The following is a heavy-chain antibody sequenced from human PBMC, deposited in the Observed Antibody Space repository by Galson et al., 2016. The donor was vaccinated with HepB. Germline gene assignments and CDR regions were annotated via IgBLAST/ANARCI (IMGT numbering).Heavy chain of an antibody. D-gene: IGHD6-19*01. V-gene: IGHV4-4*02. Sequence: LSLTCTVSGGSISGTNWWSWVRQPPGKGLEWIGEIYHSGTTNYSPSLRSRVTISVDTSKNQFSLKLTSVTAADTAVYYCASQGSGSPNWFGPWGRGTLVTVAS. CDR1: GGSISGTNW. CDR2: IYHSGTT. CDR3: ASQGSGSPNWFGP. J-gene: IGHJ5*02.